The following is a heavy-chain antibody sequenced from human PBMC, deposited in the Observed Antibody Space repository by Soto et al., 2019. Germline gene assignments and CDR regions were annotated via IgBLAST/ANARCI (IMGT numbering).Heavy chain of an antibody. CDR1: GFTFSSYA. Sequence: GGSLRLSCAASGFTFSSYAMSWVRQAPGKGLEWVSAISGSGGSTYYADSVKGRFTISRDNSKNTLYLQMNSLRAEDTAVYYCAKDHYYDRHYYYYYGMDVWGQGTTVTVSS. J-gene: IGHJ6*02. CDR2: ISGSGGST. CDR3: AKDHYYDRHYYYYYGMDV. V-gene: IGHV3-23*01. D-gene: IGHD3-22*01.